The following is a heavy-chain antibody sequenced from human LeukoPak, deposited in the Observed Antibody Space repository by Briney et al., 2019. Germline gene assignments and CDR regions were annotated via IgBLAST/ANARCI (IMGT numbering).Heavy chain of an antibody. J-gene: IGHJ6*03. CDR2: INHSGTT. V-gene: IGHV4-34*01. D-gene: IGHD6-13*01. CDR3: ARDRTGQQLISRKQYYYMDV. CDR1: AGSFSGNY. Sequence: SETLSLTCDVYAGSFSGNYWTWIRQPPGKGLEWIGEINHSGTTNYNPSLKSRINISLDTSKKQFSLNLTSVTAADTAVYYCARDRTGQQLISRKQYYYMDVWGKGTTVTISS.